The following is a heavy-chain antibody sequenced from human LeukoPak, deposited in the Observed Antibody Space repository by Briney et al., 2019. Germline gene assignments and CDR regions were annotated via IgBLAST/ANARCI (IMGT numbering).Heavy chain of an antibody. J-gene: IGHJ3*02. D-gene: IGHD2-2*01. CDR3: ARQGSRRAFDI. V-gene: IGHV4-39*01. CDR2: IYYSGST. CDR1: GGSISSSSYY. Sequence: SETLSLTCTVSGGSISSSSYYWGWIRQPPGKGLEWIGSIYYSGSTYYNPSLKSRATISVDTSNTQSSLKLSSVTAADTAVYYCARQGSRRAFDIWGQGTMVTVSS.